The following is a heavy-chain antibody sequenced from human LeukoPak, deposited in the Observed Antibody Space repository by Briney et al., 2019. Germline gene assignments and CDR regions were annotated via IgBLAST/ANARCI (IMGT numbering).Heavy chain of an antibody. V-gene: IGHV4-34*01. Sequence: SETLSLTCAVYGGSFSGYYWSWIRQPPGKGLEWIGEINHSGSTNYNPSLKSRVTISVDTSKNQFSLKLSSVTAADTAVYYCARSGQYYDILTGYRANAFDIWGQGTMVTVSS. CDR2: INHSGST. J-gene: IGHJ3*02. CDR1: GGSFSGYY. CDR3: ARSGQYYDILTGYRANAFDI. D-gene: IGHD3-9*01.